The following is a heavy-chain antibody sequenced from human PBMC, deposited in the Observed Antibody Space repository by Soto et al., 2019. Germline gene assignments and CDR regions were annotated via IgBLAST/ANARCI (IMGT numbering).Heavy chain of an antibody. CDR3: ARHYSADPFDY. CDR1: GGSISSYY. D-gene: IGHD2-21*01. Sequence: PSETLSLTCTVSGGSISSYYWSWIRQPPGKGLEWVGCISYSGSTDYNPSLKSRVTISVDTSKNQFSLKLTSVTAADTAVYFCARHYSADPFDYWGQGTLVTVSS. CDR2: ISYSGST. J-gene: IGHJ4*02. V-gene: IGHV4-59*08.